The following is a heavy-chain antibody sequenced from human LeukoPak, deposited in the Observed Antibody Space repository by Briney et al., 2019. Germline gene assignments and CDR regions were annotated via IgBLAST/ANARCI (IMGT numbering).Heavy chain of an antibody. D-gene: IGHD6-13*01. V-gene: IGHV3-15*05. J-gene: IGHJ4*02. CDR1: GFTFTDAW. CDR2: IRSEVDGGTR. CDR3: APRVAARVCSFNY. Sequence: SGGSLRLSCAASGFTFTDAWMSWVRQAPGKGLEWVGRIRSEVDGGTRDYAAPVKGRFTISRDDSSNTLYLQMNSLKIEDTAVYYCAPRVAARVCSFNYWGQGSLVTVSS.